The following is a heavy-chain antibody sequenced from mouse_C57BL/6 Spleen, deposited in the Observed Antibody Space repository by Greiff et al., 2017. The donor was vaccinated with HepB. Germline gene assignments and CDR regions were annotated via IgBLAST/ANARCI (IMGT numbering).Heavy chain of an antibody. V-gene: IGHV5-6*01. J-gene: IGHJ2*01. Sequence: VQLKESGGDLVKPGGSLKLSCAASGFTFSSYGMSWVRQTPDKRLEWVATISSGGSYTYYPDSVKGRFTISRDNAKNTLYLQMSSLKSEDTAMYYCARPKGGFDYWGQGTTLTVSS. CDR1: GFTFSSYG. CDR3: ARPKGGFDY. CDR2: ISSGGSYT.